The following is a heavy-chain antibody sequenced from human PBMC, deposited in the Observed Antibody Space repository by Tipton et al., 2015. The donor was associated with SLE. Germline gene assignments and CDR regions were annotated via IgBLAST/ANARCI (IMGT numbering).Heavy chain of an antibody. CDR1: GFTFSNYA. CDR2: ISGSGGST. D-gene: IGHD3-10*01. V-gene: IGHV3-23*01. Sequence: SLRLSCAASGFTFSNYAMSWVRQAPGKGLEWVSTISGSGGSTYYADSVKGRFTISRDDSKNTLYLQMNSLRAEDTAVYYCAKEGSGSSDYWGQGTLVTVSS. J-gene: IGHJ4*02. CDR3: AKEGSGSSDY.